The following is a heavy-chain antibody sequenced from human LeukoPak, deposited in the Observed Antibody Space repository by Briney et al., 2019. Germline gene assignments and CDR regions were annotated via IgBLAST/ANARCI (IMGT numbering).Heavy chain of an antibody. J-gene: IGHJ4*02. CDR3: ARVAYYYDSSGYYSHFDY. V-gene: IGHV1-8*01. D-gene: IGHD3-22*01. CDR2: MNPNSGNT. Sequence: ASVKVSCKASGYTFTSYDINWVRQATGQGLDWMGWMNPNSGNTGYAKKFQGRVTMTRNTSISTAYMELSSLRSEDTAVYYCARVAYYYDSSGYYSHFDYWGQGTLVTVSS. CDR1: GYTFTSYD.